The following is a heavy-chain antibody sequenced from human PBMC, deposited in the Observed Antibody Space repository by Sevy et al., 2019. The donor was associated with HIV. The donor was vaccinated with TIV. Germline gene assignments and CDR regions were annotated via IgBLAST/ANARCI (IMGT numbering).Heavy chain of an antibody. D-gene: IGHD6-13*01. CDR2: IKQDGSEK. CDR1: GFTFSSYW. Sequence: GGSLRLSCAASGFTFSSYWMSWVRQAPGKGLEWVANIKQDGSEKNYVDSVKGRFTNSKNNAKNSLYLQMNGLRAEDTAVYYCARDVGKQHIFDYWGQGTLVTVSS. V-gene: IGHV3-7*01. CDR3: ARDVGKQHIFDY. J-gene: IGHJ4*02.